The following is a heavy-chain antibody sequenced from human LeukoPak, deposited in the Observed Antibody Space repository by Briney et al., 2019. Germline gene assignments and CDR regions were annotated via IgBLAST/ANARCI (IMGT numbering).Heavy chain of an antibody. D-gene: IGHD6-13*01. CDR3: VRPRHSSRGFDP. V-gene: IGHV1-2*02. CDR1: GYTFTSYD. Sequence: ASVKVSCKASGYTFTSYDINWVRQATGQGLEWMGWINPNSGGTNYAQKFQGRVTMTRDTSISTAYMELSRLRSDDTAVYYCVRPRHSSRGFDPWGQGTLVTVSS. J-gene: IGHJ5*02. CDR2: INPNSGGT.